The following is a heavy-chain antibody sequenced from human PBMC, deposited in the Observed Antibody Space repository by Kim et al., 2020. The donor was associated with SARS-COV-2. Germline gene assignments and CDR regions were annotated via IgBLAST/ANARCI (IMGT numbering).Heavy chain of an antibody. D-gene: IGHD3-22*01. CDR1: GFTFSSYG. CDR3: ASNRAAYYYDSSGYPGLLDY. Sequence: GGSLRLSCAASGFTFSSYGMHWVRQAPGKGLEWVAVISYDGSNKYYADSVKGRFTISRDNSKNTLYLQMNSLRAEDTAVYYCASNRAAYYYDSSGYPGLLDYWGQGTLVTVSS. J-gene: IGHJ4*02. CDR2: ISYDGSNK. V-gene: IGHV3-33*05.